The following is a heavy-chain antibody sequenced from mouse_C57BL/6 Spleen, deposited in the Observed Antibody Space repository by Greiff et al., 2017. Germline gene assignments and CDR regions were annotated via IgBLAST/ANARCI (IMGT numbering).Heavy chain of an antibody. D-gene: IGHD2-3*01. CDR2: IDPEDGET. CDR1: GFNIKDYY. Sequence: VQLQQSGAELVKPGASVKLSCTASGFNIKDYYMNWVKQRTEQGLEWIGRIDPEDGETKYAPKFQGKATITADTSANTAYLQRSSLTSEDTAVYCCARADDGLYAMDWWGQGTSVTVSA. J-gene: IGHJ4*01. V-gene: IGHV14-2*01. CDR3: ARADDGLYAMDW.